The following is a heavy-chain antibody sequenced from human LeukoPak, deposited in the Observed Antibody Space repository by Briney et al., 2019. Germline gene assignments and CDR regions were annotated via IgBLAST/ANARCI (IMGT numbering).Heavy chain of an antibody. CDR2: IYPGDSAT. CDR3: ARHGSGNGYCDFDY. CDR1: GYSFTSYW. Sequence: GESLQISCKGSGYSFTSYWIGWVRQMPGKGLEWMGIIYPGDSATTYSPSFQGQVTISADKSISTAYLQWSSLKASDTAVYYCARHGSGNGYCDFDYWGQGTLVTVSS. V-gene: IGHV5-51*01. J-gene: IGHJ4*02. D-gene: IGHD5-24*01.